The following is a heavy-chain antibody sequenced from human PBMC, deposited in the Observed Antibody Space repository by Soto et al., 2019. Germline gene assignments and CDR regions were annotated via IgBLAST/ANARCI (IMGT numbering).Heavy chain of an antibody. CDR3: ARDEKTRYCSGGSCYSVTSGADRFDY. CDR2: ISAYNGNT. D-gene: IGHD2-15*01. J-gene: IGHJ4*02. Sequence: QVQLVQSGAEVKKPGASVKVSCKASGYTFTSYGISWVRQAPGQGLEWMGWISAYNGNTNYAQKLQGRVTMTTDTSTSTAYMELRSLRSDDTAVYYCARDEKTRYCSGGSCYSVTSGADRFDYWGQGTLVTVSS. V-gene: IGHV1-18*01. CDR1: GYTFTSYG.